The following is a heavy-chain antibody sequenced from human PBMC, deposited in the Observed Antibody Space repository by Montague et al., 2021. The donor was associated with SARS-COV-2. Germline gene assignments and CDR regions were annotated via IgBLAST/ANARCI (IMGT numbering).Heavy chain of an antibody. CDR2: IYYSGGT. CDR1: GGSFSSDNYF. V-gene: IGHV4-39*01. J-gene: IGHJ5*02. CDR3: ARRAPVDTAMLRTCGWFDD. Sequence: SETLSLTCTVSGGSFSSDNYFWGWIRQPPGKGLEWIGSIYYSGGTFYNPSLKSRVTISVDTSRNQFSLKLISVAAADTAVYYCARRAPVDTAMLRTCGWFDDWGQGALVTVSS. D-gene: IGHD5-18*01.